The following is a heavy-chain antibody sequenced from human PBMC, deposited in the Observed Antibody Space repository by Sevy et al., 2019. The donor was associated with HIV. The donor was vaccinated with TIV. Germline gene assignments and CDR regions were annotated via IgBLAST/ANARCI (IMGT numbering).Heavy chain of an antibody. J-gene: IGHJ4*01. D-gene: IGHD2-15*01. CDR3: VKRYCSGGRCYGGC. CDR1: GFTFSSSP. V-gene: IGHV3-23*01. Sequence: RGSLRLYCVASGFTFSSSPMSWVRQAPGKGLEWVSAISASGGSTYYADSVKGRFTISRDNSKKTMYLQMNSLRAEDTAVYYCVKRYCSGGRCYGGCWCQGTLVTFSS. CDR2: ISASGGST.